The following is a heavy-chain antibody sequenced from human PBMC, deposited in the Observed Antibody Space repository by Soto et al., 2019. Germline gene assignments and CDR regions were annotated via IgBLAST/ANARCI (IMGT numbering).Heavy chain of an antibody. V-gene: IGHV3-21*01. CDR1: GFLFNSYT. CDR3: VRAGTMIRGVNY. CDR2: ISSRRDYI. Sequence: EVQLVESGGGLVKPGGSLRLSCAASGFLFNSYTMNWVRQAPGKGLEWVSSISSRRDYIYYADSVKGRFTISRDNAKNSLYLQMNSLRAEDTAVYYCVRAGTMIRGVNYWGQGTLVTVSS. D-gene: IGHD3-10*01. J-gene: IGHJ4*02.